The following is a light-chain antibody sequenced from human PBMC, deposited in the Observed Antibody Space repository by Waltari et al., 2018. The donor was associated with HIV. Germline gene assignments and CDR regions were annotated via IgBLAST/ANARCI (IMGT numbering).Light chain of an antibody. CDR1: SSPSPYA. J-gene: IGLJ2*01. Sequence: QLVLPQSPSASASLAASLKLTCSLSSSPSPYALAWPPHQPGNGPRFLMKVNSDGRHRKGDESPYRFSGSASGPERYLTISSLQSEDEGDYYCQTWGAGIVVFGGGTKLSVL. CDR2: VNSDGRH. CDR3: QTWGAGIVV. V-gene: IGLV4-69*01.